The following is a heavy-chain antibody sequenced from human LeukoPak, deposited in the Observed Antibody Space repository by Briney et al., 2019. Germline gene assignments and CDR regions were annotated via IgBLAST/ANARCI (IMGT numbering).Heavy chain of an antibody. D-gene: IGHD3-10*01. J-gene: IGHJ6*03. V-gene: IGHV1-18*01. CDR2: ISAYNGNT. CDR3: AIHFYGSGSYLELLRGGNYYYMDV. Sequence: GASVKVSCKASGYTFTSYGISWVRQAPGQGLEWMGWISAYNGNTNYAQKLQGRVTMTTDTSTSTAYMELRSLRSDDTAVYYCAIHFYGSGSYLELLRGGNYYYMDVWGKGTTVTISS. CDR1: GYTFTSYG.